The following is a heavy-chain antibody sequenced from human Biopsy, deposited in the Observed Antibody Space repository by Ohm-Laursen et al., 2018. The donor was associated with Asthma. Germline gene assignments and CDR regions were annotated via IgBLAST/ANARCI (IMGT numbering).Heavy chain of an antibody. V-gene: IGHV4-31*03. CDR1: GGSINIGDYY. D-gene: IGHD4-17*01. Sequence: SDTLSLTCPVSGGSINIGDYYWSWIRQHPVKGLEWIGHIYYSGSTYYNPSPKSRVSISLDTSKNQFSLSLTSVTAADTAVYYCARTTYGHDGFDPWGQGTLVTVSS. CDR3: ARTTYGHDGFDP. J-gene: IGHJ5*02. CDR2: IYYSGST.